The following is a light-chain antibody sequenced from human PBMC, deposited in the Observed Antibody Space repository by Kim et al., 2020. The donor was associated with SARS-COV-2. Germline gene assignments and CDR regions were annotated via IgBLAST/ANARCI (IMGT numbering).Light chain of an antibody. V-gene: IGLV3-1*01. J-gene: IGLJ3*02. CDR3: QAWDSSFWV. CDR2: QDS. Sequence: VSPGQTASITCSGEKLGDKYACWYQQKPGQSPVLVIYQDSKRPSGIPERFSGSNSGNTATLTISGTQAMDEADYYCQAWDSSFWVFGGGTQLTVL. CDR1: KLGDKY.